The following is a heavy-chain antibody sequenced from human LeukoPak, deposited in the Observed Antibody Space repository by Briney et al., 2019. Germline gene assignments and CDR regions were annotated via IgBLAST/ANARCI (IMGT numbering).Heavy chain of an antibody. Sequence: GGSLRLSCAASGFTFSRYSMNWVRQATGKGVEWVSSISSGSSFIYYAESVKGRFTMYRENEKNSVYMQMNSLRAEDTAVYYCARDSGSPQDAFDIWGQGTMVTVSS. CDR1: GFTFSRYS. J-gene: IGHJ3*02. D-gene: IGHD6-13*01. CDR3: ARDSGSPQDAFDI. V-gene: IGHV3-21*01. CDR2: ISSGSSFI.